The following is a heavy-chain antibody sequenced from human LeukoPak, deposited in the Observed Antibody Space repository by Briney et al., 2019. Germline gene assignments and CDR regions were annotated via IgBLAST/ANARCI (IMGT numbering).Heavy chain of an antibody. CDR3: TRLLRGGSLDI. CDR1: GFTFSSYA. J-gene: IGHJ3*02. Sequence: GRPLRLSCAASGFTFSSYAMSWVRQAPGKGLEWVSAISGSGGSTYYADSVKGRFTISRDDSKNTAYLQMNSLKTEDTAVYYCTRLLRGGSLDIWGQGTMVTVSS. V-gene: IGHV3-23*01. D-gene: IGHD1-26*01. CDR2: ISGSGGST.